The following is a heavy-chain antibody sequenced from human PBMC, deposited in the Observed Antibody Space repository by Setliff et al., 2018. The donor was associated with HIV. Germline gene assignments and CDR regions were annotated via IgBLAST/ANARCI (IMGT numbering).Heavy chain of an antibody. V-gene: IGHV1-18*01. J-gene: IGHJ4*02. D-gene: IGHD2-21*01. CDR3: ARYALCSGDCSDEGADI. Sequence: ASVKVSCKASGGTFRRSAVTWVRQAPGQGLEWMGSINLYKDDTHYAQKCQDRVTMTADASTNTVYMELKSLRSDDTAVYYCARYALCSGDCSDEGADIWGQGTLVTVSS. CDR2: INLYKDDT. CDR1: GGTFRRSA.